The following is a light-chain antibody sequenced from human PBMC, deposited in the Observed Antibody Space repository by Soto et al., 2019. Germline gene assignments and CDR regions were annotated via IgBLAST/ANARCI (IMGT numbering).Light chain of an antibody. CDR2: DAS. CDR3: LQYNRYWT. J-gene: IGKJ1*01. V-gene: IGKV1-5*01. Sequence: DIQMTQSPSTLSASVGDRVTISCRASQSISSWLAWYQKKPGKAPELLIYDASSLESGVPSRFSGSGSGADFSLTISSLQPDDFATYYRLQYNRYWTFGQGTTVEVK. CDR1: QSISSW.